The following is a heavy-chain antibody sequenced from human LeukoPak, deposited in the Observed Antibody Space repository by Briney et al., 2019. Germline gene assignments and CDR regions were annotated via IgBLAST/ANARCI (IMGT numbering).Heavy chain of an antibody. J-gene: IGHJ3*02. CDR3: ARDFSGSPGPDTFDI. CDR2: ISSSGSAI. Sequence: GGSLRLSCAASGFTFSSYEMNWVRQAPGKGLEWVSYISSSGSAIYYADSVKGRFTISRDNAKNSLYLQMNSLRAEDTAVYYCARDFSGSPGPDTFDIWGQGIMVTVSS. V-gene: IGHV3-48*03. CDR1: GFTFSSYE. D-gene: IGHD6-19*01.